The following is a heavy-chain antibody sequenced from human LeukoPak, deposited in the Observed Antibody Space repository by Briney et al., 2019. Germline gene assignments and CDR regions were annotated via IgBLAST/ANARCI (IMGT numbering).Heavy chain of an antibody. J-gene: IGHJ4*02. CDR1: GYSFTTYW. D-gene: IGHD6-13*01. CDR3: ARRERYSSSWYFDC. CDR2: IYPSDSDT. Sequence: GESLKISCKGSGYSFTTYWIGWVRQLPGKGLEWMGIIYPSDSDTRYSPSFQGQVTISADKSISTAYLQWSSLKASDTAMYYCARRERYSSSWYFDCWGQGTLVTVSS. V-gene: IGHV5-51*01.